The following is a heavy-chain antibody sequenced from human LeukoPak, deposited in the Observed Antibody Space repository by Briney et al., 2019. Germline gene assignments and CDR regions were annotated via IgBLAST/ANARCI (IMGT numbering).Heavy chain of an antibody. CDR1: GGSISSYY. D-gene: IGHD3-10*01. CDR2: ISYSGST. Sequence: PSETLSLTCTVSGGSISSYYWSWIRQPPGKGLEWIGYISYSGSTNYNPSLKSRVTTSVDTSKNQFSLKLSSVTAADTAVYYCARDRAARGYGMDVWGQGTTVTVSS. V-gene: IGHV4-59*01. CDR3: ARDRAARGYGMDV. J-gene: IGHJ6*02.